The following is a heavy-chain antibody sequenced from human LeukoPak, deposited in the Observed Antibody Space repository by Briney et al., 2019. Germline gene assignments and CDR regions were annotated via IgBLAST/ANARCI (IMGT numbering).Heavy chain of an antibody. V-gene: IGHV1-46*01. CDR2: INPSGGST. D-gene: IGHD1-1*01. CDR1: GYTCTSYY. J-gene: IGHJ4*02. CDR3: ARGTTADY. Sequence: ASVKVSCKASGYTCTSYYIDWVRQAPGQGLEWMGVINPSGGSTRYAQKFQGRVTMTGDTSTRTVYMELSSLTSADTAVYYCARGTTADYWGQGTPVTVSS.